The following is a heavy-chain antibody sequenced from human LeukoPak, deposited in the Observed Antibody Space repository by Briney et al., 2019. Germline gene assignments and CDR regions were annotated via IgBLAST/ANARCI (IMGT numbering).Heavy chain of an antibody. Sequence: GGSLRLSCAASGFTFSSYSMNWVRQAPGKGLEWVSSISSSSSYIYYADSVKGRFTISRDNAKNSLYLQMNSLRAEDTAVYYCARSKEQQLAKGPFDYWGQGTMVTVSS. V-gene: IGHV3-21*01. D-gene: IGHD6-13*01. J-gene: IGHJ4*02. CDR1: GFTFSSYS. CDR3: ARSKEQQLAKGPFDY. CDR2: ISSSSSYI.